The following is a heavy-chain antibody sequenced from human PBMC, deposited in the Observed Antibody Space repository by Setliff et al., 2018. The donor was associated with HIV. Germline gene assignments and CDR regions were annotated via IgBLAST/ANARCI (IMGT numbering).Heavy chain of an antibody. J-gene: IGHJ4*02. CDR1: GFTFSSYV. Sequence: AGGSLRLSCAASGFTFSSYVMSWVRQAPGKGLEWASGISGSGGSTYYADSVKGRFTISRDNSKNTLYLQMNSLRAEDTAVYYCAKGRDGYTPPCAFDYWGQGTLVTVSS. CDR2: ISGSGGST. D-gene: IGHD5-12*01. CDR3: AKGRDGYTPPCAFDY. V-gene: IGHV3-23*01.